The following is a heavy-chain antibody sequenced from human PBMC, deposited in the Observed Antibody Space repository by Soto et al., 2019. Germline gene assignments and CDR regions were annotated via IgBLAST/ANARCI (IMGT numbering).Heavy chain of an antibody. Sequence: SGPTLVNPTQTLTLTCTFSGFSLSTSGVGVGWIRQPPGKALEWLALIYWNDDKRYSPSLKSRLTITKDTSKNQVVLTMTNMNPVDTATYYCALSYYYDSSGYYPTRDYWGQGTLVTVSS. D-gene: IGHD3-22*01. J-gene: IGHJ4*02. CDR2: IYWNDDK. CDR1: GFSLSTSGVG. CDR3: ALSYYYDSSGYYPTRDY. V-gene: IGHV2-5*01.